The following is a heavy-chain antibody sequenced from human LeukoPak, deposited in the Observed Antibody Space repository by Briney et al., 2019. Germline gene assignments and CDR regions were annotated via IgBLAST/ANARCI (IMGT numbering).Heavy chain of an antibody. CDR3: ARGVGYDFWSGYYSDYYYYGMDV. CDR2: INPNSGDT. V-gene: IGHV1-2*02. D-gene: IGHD3-3*01. J-gene: IGHJ6*02. Sequence: ASVKVSCKASGYTFTGYHMHWVRQAPGLGLECMGWINPNSGDTKYTQKFQGRVTMTRDTSITTAYMELNKLTSDDTAVYYCARGVGYDFWSGYYSDYYYYGMDVWGQGTTVTVSS. CDR1: GYTFTGYH.